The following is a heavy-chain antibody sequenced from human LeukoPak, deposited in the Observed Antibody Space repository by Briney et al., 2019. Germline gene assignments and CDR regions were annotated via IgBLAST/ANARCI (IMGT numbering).Heavy chain of an antibody. V-gene: IGHV3-21*01. CDR3: ARDRVGGRYYYGMDV. J-gene: IGHJ6*02. D-gene: IGHD3-16*01. Sequence: PGGSLRLSCAASGFTFSSYSMNWVRQAPGKGLEWVSSISSSGSYINYADSVKGRLTISRDNAKNSLDLQMNSLRDDDTAVYYCARDRVGGRYYYGMDVWGLGTTVTVSS. CDR1: GFTFSSYS. CDR2: ISSSGSYI.